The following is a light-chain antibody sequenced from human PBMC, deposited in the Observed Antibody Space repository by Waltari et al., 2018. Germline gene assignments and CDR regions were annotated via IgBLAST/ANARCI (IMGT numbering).Light chain of an antibody. CDR1: NIERKS. CDR2: YDS. J-gene: IGLJ1*01. Sequence: SYVLTQPPSVAAAPGETARVTCGGNNIERKSVHWYQQKPGQAPVLVISYDSDRPSGIPEGFSGSNAGDTATLTISRVEAGDEADYYCQVWDANTDPGVFGTGTEVTVL. V-gene: IGLV3-21*01. CDR3: QVWDANTDPGV.